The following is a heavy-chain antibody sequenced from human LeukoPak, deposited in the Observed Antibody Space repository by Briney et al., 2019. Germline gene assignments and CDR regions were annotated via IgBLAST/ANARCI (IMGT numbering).Heavy chain of an antibody. CDR2: ISSSSSYI. CDR1: GFTFSSYS. D-gene: IGHD3-10*01. J-gene: IGHJ4*02. CDR3: ARGLWFGDGYFDY. Sequence: GGSLRLSCAASGFTFSSYSMNWVRQAPGKGLEWVSSISSSSSYIYYADSVKGRFTISRDNAKNSLYLQMNSLRAEDTAVYYCARGLWFGDGYFDYWGQGTLITVSS. V-gene: IGHV3-21*01.